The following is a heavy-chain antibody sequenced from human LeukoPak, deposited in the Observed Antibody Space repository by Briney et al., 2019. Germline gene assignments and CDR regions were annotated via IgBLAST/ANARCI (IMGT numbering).Heavy chain of an antibody. D-gene: IGHD1-20*01. Sequence: ASVKVSCKASGYTFTGYYMHWVRQAPGQGLEWMGWINPNSGGTNYAQKFQGWVTMTRDTSISTAYMELSRLRSDDTAVYYCARGGITGTTRGPTRLNDAFDIWGQGTMVTISS. CDR3: ARGGITGTTRGPTRLNDAFDI. V-gene: IGHV1-2*04. J-gene: IGHJ3*02. CDR1: GYTFTGYY. CDR2: INPNSGGT.